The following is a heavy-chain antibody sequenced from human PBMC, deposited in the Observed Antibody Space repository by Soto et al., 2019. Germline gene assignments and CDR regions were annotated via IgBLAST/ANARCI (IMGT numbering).Heavy chain of an antibody. V-gene: IGHV1-2*04. Sequence: ASVKVSCKASGYTFTGYYMHWVRQAPGQGLEWMGWINPNSGGTNYAQKFQGWVTMTRDTSISTAYMELSRLRSDDTAVYYCARSPPDCSGGSCYDVYYFDYRGQGTLVTVSS. J-gene: IGHJ4*02. CDR3: ARSPPDCSGGSCYDVYYFDY. CDR2: INPNSGGT. D-gene: IGHD2-15*01. CDR1: GYTFTGYY.